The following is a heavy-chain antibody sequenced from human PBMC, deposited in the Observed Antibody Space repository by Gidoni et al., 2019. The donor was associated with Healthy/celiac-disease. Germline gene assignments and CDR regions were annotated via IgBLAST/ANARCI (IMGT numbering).Heavy chain of an antibody. CDR2: ISYDGSNK. D-gene: IGHD2-2*02. CDR3: ARDLFTYLRPSGLDY. Sequence: QVQLVESGGGVVQPGRSLRLSCAASGFTFSSYAMHWVRQAPGKGLEWVAVISYDGSNKYYADSVKGRFTISRDNSKNTLYLQMNSLRAEDTAVYYCARDLFTYLRPSGLDYWGQGTLVTVSS. CDR1: GFTFSSYA. J-gene: IGHJ4*02. V-gene: IGHV3-30-3*01.